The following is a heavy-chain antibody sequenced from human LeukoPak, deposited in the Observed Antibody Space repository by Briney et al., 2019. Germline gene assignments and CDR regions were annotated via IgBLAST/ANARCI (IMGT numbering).Heavy chain of an antibody. Sequence: GGSLRLACAASGFTFGSYAMHWVRQAPGKGLEWVAVISYDGSNKYYADSVKGRFTISRDNSKNTLYLQMNSLRAEDTAVYYCARDGIQLWSHYYYYMDVWGKGTTVTVSS. J-gene: IGHJ6*03. V-gene: IGHV3-30*04. D-gene: IGHD5-18*01. CDR3: ARDGIQLWSHYYYYMDV. CDR1: GFTFGSYA. CDR2: ISYDGSNK.